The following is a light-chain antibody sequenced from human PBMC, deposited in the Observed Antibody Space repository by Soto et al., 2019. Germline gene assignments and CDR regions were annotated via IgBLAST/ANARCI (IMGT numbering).Light chain of an antibody. V-gene: IGLV1-44*01. J-gene: IGLJ1*01. CDR3: AAWDDSLNGLYV. Sequence: QSVLTQPPSASGTPGQRVTISCSGSSSNIGSNTVNWYQQLPGTAPKLLIYSNNQRPSGGPDRFSGAKSGTSASLAISGRQSEDEADYYCAAWDDSLNGLYVFGTGTKLTVL. CDR2: SNN. CDR1: SSNIGSNT.